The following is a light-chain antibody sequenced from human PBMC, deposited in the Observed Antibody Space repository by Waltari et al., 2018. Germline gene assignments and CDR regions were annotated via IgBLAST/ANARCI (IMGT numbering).Light chain of an antibody. Sequence: DIQMTQSPSSLSASVGDTVTTACRASQSVSVFLNWYHQKPGRAPELLIHSASSLHSGVPSRFSGSGSGTDFILTISGLQPEDFGTYYCQQSYSTPLFTFGQGTRLDIK. CDR3: QQSYSTPLFT. V-gene: IGKV1-39*01. J-gene: IGKJ5*01. CDR1: QSVSVF. CDR2: SAS.